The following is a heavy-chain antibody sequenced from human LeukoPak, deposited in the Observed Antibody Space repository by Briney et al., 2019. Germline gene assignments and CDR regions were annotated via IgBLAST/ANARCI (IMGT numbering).Heavy chain of an antibody. CDR1: GYTFTSYG. D-gene: IGHD1-7*01. V-gene: IGHV1-18*01. CDR2: ISAYNDNT. Sequence: GAAVKVSCTASGYTFTSYGISWVRQAPGQGLEWMGWISAYNDNTNYAQKLQGRVTMTTDTSTSTAYMELRSLRSDDTAVYYCASARGSYNWNYHWFDPWGQGTLVTVSS. J-gene: IGHJ5*02. CDR3: ASARGSYNWNYHWFDP.